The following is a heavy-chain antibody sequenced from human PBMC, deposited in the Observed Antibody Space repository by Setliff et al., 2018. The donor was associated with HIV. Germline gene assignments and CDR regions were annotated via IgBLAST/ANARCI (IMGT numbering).Heavy chain of an antibody. CDR3: TSRPPNSSSRRFDP. CDR2: IKSKIDGGTA. Sequence: GGSLRLSCAASGLTFSYSWMNWVRQAPGKGLEWVGRIKSKIDGGTADYAAPVKGRFTISRDDSKNTLYLQMNSLKIEDTAMYYCTSRPPNSSSRRFDPWGQGTLVTVSS. CDR1: GLTFSYSW. J-gene: IGHJ5*02. D-gene: IGHD6-13*01. V-gene: IGHV3-15*01.